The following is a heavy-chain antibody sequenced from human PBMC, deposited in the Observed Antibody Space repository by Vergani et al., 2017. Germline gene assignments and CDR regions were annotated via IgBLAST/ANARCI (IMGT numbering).Heavy chain of an antibody. J-gene: IGHJ6*03. CDR1: GFTFSSYA. D-gene: IGHD6-6*01. V-gene: IGHV3-23*01. CDR3: ARAAARRGGYNYYYMDV. Sequence: EVQLLESGGGLVQPGGSLRLSCAASGFTFSSYAMSWVRQAPGKGLEWVSAISSSGGSTYYADSVKGRFTISRDNSKNTLYLQMNSLRAEDTAVYYCARAAARRGGYNYYYMDVWGKGTTVTVSS. CDR2: ISSSGGST.